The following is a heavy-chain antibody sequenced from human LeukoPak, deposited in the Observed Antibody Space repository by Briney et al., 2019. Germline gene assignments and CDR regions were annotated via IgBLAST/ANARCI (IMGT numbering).Heavy chain of an antibody. V-gene: IGHV3-48*03. CDR1: GFTFSSYE. J-gene: IGHJ4*02. Sequence: PWGSLRLSCAASGFTFSSYEMNWVRQAPGKGLEWVSYISSSGSTIYYADSVKGRFTISRGNAKNSLYLQMNSLRAEDTAVYYCASIAVAGTAYFDYWGQGTLVTVSS. CDR3: ASIAVAGTAYFDY. D-gene: IGHD6-19*01. CDR2: ISSSGSTI.